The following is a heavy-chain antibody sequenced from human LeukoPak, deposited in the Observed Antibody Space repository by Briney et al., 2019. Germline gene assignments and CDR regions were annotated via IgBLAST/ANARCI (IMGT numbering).Heavy chain of an antibody. Sequence: SETLSLTCTVSGGSINSYYWSWIRQPAGKGLEWIGHFNAGGSANYNPSLKSRATVSVDTSENQFSLKLTSVTAADTAVYYCERENHDYSNYYYYYYMDVWGKGTTVTVSS. CDR2: FNAGGSA. CDR3: ERENHDYSNYYYYYYMDV. D-gene: IGHD4-11*01. J-gene: IGHJ6*03. CDR1: GGSINSYY. V-gene: IGHV4-4*07.